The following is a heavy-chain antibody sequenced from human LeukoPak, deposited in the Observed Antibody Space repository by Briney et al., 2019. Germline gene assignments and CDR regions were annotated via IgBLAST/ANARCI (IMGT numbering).Heavy chain of an antibody. V-gene: IGHV4-34*01. D-gene: IGHD3-3*01. Sequence: SETLSLTCAVYGGSFSGYYWSWIRQPPGKGLEGIGEINHSGSTNYNPSLKSRVTISVDTSKNQFSLKLSSVTAADTAVYYCARVIFGVVMGDVWGKGTTVTVSP. J-gene: IGHJ6*04. CDR2: INHSGST. CDR3: ARVIFGVVMGDV. CDR1: GGSFSGYY.